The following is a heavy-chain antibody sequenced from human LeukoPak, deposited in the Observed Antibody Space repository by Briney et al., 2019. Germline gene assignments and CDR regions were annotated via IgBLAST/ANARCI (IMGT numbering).Heavy chain of an antibody. CDR3: ARDHSPTGVGY. CDR1: GYTSTSYG. Sequence: ASVKVSCKASGYTSTSYGISWVRQAPGQGLEWMGWISAYNGNTNYAQKLQDRVTMTTDTSTSTAYMELRSLGSDDTAVYYCARDHSPTGVGYWGQGTLVTVSS. J-gene: IGHJ4*02. V-gene: IGHV1-18*01. CDR2: ISAYNGNT. D-gene: IGHD3-3*01.